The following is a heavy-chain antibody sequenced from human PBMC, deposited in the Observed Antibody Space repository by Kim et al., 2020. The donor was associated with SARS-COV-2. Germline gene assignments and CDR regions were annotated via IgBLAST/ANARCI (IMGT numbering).Heavy chain of an antibody. J-gene: IGHJ3*02. CDR2: ISSSSSYI. D-gene: IGHD3-22*01. Sequence: GGSLRLSCAASGFTFSSYSMNWVRQAPGKGLEWVSSISSSSSYIYYADSVKGRFTISRDNAKNSLYLQMNSLRAEDTAVYYCARETLYYYDSSGYAFDIWGQGTMVTVSS. CDR3: ARETLYYYDSSGYAFDI. V-gene: IGHV3-21*01. CDR1: GFTFSSYS.